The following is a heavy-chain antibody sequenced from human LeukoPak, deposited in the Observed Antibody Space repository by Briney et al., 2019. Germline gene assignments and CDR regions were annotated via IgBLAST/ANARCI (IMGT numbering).Heavy chain of an antibody. J-gene: IGHJ3*02. D-gene: IGHD3-10*01. V-gene: IGHV3-21*01. CDR1: GFTFSSYS. CDR2: ISSSSSYI. Sequence: GGSLRLSCAASGFTFSSYSMNWVRQAPGKGLEWVSSISSSSSYIYYADSVKGRFTISRDNAKNSLYLQMNSLRAEDTAVYYCARDVSEGRRSVAFDIWGQGTMVTVSS. CDR3: ARDVSEGRRSVAFDI.